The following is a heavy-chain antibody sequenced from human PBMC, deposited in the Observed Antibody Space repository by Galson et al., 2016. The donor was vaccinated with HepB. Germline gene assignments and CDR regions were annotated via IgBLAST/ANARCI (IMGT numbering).Heavy chain of an antibody. CDR2: IDPSDSQI. D-gene: IGHD3-16*01. CDR1: GSPFDRYW. Sequence: QSGAEVTKPGESLRISCKGSGSPFDRYWITWVRQVPGKGLEWMERIDPSDSQITYSPSFQGHVIFSVDESITSAYLEWSSLEASDSGIYFCARKGGQDGWDVWGPGTSVTVSS. V-gene: IGHV5-10-1*01. J-gene: IGHJ6*02. CDR3: ARKGGQDGWDV.